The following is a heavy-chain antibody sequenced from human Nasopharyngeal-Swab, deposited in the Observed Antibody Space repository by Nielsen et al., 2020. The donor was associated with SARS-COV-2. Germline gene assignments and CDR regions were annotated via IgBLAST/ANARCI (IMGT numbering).Heavy chain of an antibody. Sequence: GESLKISCAASGFTFDDYAMHWVRQAPGKGLEWVSYISSSGSTIYYADSVKGRFTISGDNAKNSLYLQMNSLRAEDTAVYYCARGRGPWGIAVVEYYYMDVWGKGTTVTVSS. CDR2: ISSSGSTI. CDR1: GFTFDDYA. J-gene: IGHJ6*03. V-gene: IGHV3-11*01. D-gene: IGHD6-19*01. CDR3: ARGRGPWGIAVVEYYYMDV.